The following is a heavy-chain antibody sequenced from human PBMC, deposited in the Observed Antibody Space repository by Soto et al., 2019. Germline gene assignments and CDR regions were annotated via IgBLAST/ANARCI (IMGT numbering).Heavy chain of an antibody. D-gene: IGHD6-19*01. J-gene: IGHJ6*02. CDR1: GGTFSSYA. CDR2: IIPIFGTA. Sequence: QVQLVQSGAEVKKPGSSVKVSCKASGGTFSSYAISWVRQAPGQGLEWMGGIIPIFGTANYAQKFQGRVTITADESTITAYMEPSSLRSEDTAEYYCARVAGRHDDCGMDVWGQGTTVTVSS. V-gene: IGHV1-69*12. CDR3: ARVAGRHDDCGMDV.